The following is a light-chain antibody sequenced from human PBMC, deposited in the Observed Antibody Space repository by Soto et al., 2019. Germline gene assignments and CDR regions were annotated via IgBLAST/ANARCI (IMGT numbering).Light chain of an antibody. J-gene: IGKJ3*01. CDR3: QQYYSYPLN. CDR1: QGISSY. Sequence: AIRMTQSPSSLSASTGDRVTITCRASQGISSYLAWYQQKPGKAPKLLIYAASTLQSGVPSRFSGSGSGTDFTLTISCLQSEDFATYYCQQYYSYPLNFGPGT. CDR2: AAS. V-gene: IGKV1-8*01.